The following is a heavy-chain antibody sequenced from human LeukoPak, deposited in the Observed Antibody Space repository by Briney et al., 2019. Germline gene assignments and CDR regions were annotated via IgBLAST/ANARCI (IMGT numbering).Heavy chain of an antibody. CDR3: ATGQGLETGGVIVPYFDY. CDR2: FDPEDGET. Sequence: ASVKVSCKASGYTFTGYYMHWVRQAPGKGLEWMGGFDPEDGETIYAQKFQGRVTMTEDTSTDTAYMELSSLRSEDTAVYYCATGQGLETGGVIVPYFDYWGQGTLVTVSS. J-gene: IGHJ4*02. CDR1: GYTFTGYY. V-gene: IGHV1-24*01. D-gene: IGHD3-16*02.